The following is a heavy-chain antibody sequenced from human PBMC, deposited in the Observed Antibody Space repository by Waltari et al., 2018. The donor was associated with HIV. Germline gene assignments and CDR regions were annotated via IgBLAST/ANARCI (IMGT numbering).Heavy chain of an antibody. CDR3: AREGGRYGSGNY. CDR2: IKQDGSEK. J-gene: IGHJ4*02. V-gene: IGHV3-7*01. D-gene: IGHD3-10*01. Sequence: EVQLVESGGGLVQPGGSLRLSCAASGFTFSSYWMSWVRQAPGKGLEWVANIKQDGSEKYYVDCVKGRCTISRDNAKNSLYLQMNSLRAEDTAVYYWAREGGRYGSGNYWGQGTLVTVSS. CDR1: GFTFSSYW.